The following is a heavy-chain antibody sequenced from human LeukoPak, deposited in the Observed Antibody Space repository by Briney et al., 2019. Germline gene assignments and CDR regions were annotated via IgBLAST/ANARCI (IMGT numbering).Heavy chain of an antibody. CDR3: ARLNAVGAALTYYYYYYYMDV. V-gene: IGHV4-39*01. CDR2: IYYSGST. Sequence: SETLSLTCIVSGGSINSSSYYWGWIRQPPGKGLEWIGSIYYSGSTYYNPSLKSRVTISVDTSKNQFSLKLSSVTAADTAVYYCARLNAVGAALTYYYYYYYMDVWGKGTTVTVSS. J-gene: IGHJ6*03. D-gene: IGHD1-26*01. CDR1: GGSINSSSYY.